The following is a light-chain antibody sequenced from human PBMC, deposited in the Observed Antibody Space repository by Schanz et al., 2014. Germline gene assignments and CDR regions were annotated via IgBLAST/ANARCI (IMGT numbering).Light chain of an antibody. CDR3: CSYAGSSTWV. CDR2: DVT. CDR1: SSDVGGYNY. V-gene: IGLV2-14*01. Sequence: QSALTQPASVSGSPGQSITISCTGTSSDVGGYNYVSWYQQHPGKAPKLMIYDVTDRPSGVSNRFSGSKSGNTASLTISGLQAEDEADYYCCSYAGSSTWVFDGGTKLTVL. J-gene: IGLJ3*02.